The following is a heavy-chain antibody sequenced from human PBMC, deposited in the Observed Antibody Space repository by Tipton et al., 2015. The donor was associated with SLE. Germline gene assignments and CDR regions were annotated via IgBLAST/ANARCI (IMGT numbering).Heavy chain of an antibody. CDR2: IYSAGTTT. CDR3: AKLGLGVVIDY. Sequence: SLRLPCAASGFAFSSYAMSWVRQAPGKGLEWVSFIYSAGTTTYYADSVKGRFTISRDNSKNTLYLKMNSLRDEDTAVYYCAKLGLGVVIDYWGQGTLVTVSS. CDR1: GFAFSSYA. J-gene: IGHJ4*02. D-gene: IGHD3-3*01. V-gene: IGHV3-23*03.